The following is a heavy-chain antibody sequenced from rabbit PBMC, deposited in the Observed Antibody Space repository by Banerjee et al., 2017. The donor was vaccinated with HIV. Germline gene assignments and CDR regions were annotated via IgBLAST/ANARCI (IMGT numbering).Heavy chain of an antibody. CDR1: GFAFSSSYY. Sequence: QEQLVESGGDLVKPEGSLTLTCTASGFAFSSSYYMYWVRQAPGKGPEWIAYIDPDFDISDYANSVKGRFPISSDNAQNTVYLQLNSLTAADTASYFCARGRNIGGYLGGMDLWGQGTLVTV. V-gene: IGHV1S45*01. J-gene: IGHJ3*01. CDR3: ARGRNIGGYLGGMDL. CDR2: IDPDFDIS. D-gene: IGHD1-1*01.